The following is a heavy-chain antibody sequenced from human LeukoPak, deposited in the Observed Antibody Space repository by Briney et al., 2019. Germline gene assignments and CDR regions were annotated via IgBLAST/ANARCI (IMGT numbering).Heavy chain of an antibody. D-gene: IGHD3-3*01. J-gene: IGHJ3*02. V-gene: IGHV3-23*01. CDR3: AKVLDWVQVDAFDI. CDR1: GFTFSSYA. CDR2: ISGSGSST. Sequence: GGSLILSCAASGFTFSSYAMSWVRQAPGKVLECVSTISGSGSSTYYADSVKGRFTISRDNSKNTLYLQMNSLRAEDTAVYYCAKVLDWVQVDAFDIWGQGTMVTVSS.